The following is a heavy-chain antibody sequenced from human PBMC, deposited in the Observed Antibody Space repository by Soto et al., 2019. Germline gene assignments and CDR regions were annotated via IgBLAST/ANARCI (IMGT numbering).Heavy chain of an antibody. V-gene: IGHV4-34*01. J-gene: IGHJ4*02. D-gene: IGHD3-10*01. CDR3: ARDKITVIFDY. CDR1: GGSFSGYY. Sequence: QVQLQQWGAGLLKPSETLSLTCAVYGGSFSGYYWTWIRQPPGTGLEWIGEINHSGSTNYNPSLNTRVPMSVETSNIKFSLKLTSVTAADTAVYYWARDKITVIFDYWGQGTLVTVSS. CDR2: INHSGST.